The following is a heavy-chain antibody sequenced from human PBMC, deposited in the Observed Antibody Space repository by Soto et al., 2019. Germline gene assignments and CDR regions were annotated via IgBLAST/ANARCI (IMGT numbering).Heavy chain of an antibody. D-gene: IGHD3-10*01. CDR2: INHSGST. Sequence: SETLSLTCAVYGGSFSGYYWSWIRQPPGKGLEWIGEINHSGSTNYNPSLKSRVTISVDTSKNQFPLKLSSVTAADTAVYYCARGNQYYYGSGSYYNNWFDPWGQGTLVTVSS. CDR3: ARGNQYYYGSGSYYNNWFDP. J-gene: IGHJ5*02. V-gene: IGHV4-34*01. CDR1: GGSFSGYY.